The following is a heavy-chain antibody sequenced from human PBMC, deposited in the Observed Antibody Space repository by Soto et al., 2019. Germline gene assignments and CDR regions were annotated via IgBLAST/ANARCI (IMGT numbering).Heavy chain of an antibody. CDR2: IYYSGST. V-gene: IGHV4-59*01. CDR3: ARAPYVLPDY. D-gene: IGHD3-10*01. CDR1: GGSISSYY. Sequence: SETLSLTCTVSGGSISSYYWSWIRQPPGKGLEWIGYIYYSGSTNYNPSLKSRVTISVDTSKNQFSLKLNSVTAADTAVYYCARAPYVLPDYWGQGTLVTVSS. J-gene: IGHJ4*02.